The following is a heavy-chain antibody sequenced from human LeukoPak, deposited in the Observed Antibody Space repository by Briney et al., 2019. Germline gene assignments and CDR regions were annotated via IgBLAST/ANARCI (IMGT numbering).Heavy chain of an antibody. Sequence: EASVKVSCKASGGTFSSYAISWVRQAPGQGLEWMGRIIPILGIANYAQKFQGRVTITADKSTSTAYMELSSLRSEDTAVYYCAREGVGQNFDYWGQGTLVTVSS. CDR3: AREGVGQNFDY. CDR1: GGTFSSYA. J-gene: IGHJ4*02. CDR2: IIPILGIA. D-gene: IGHD2-15*01. V-gene: IGHV1-69*04.